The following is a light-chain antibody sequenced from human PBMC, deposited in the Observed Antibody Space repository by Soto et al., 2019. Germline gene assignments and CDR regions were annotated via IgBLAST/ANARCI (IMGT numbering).Light chain of an antibody. J-gene: IGLJ2*01. V-gene: IGLV1-51*01. CDR2: DNS. Sequence: QSVLTQPPSVSGAPGQKVTISCSGSSTNIGNNYISWYQHLPGTAPKLLIYDNSERPSGIPDRFSGSKSGTSATLGITGLQTGDEADYYCGTSDSSLSAGVFGGGTKVTVL. CDR1: STNIGNNY. CDR3: GTSDSSLSAGV.